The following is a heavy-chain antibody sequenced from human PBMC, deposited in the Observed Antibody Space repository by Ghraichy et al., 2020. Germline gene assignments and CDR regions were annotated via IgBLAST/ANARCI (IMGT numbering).Heavy chain of an antibody. Sequence: GESLNISCAASGFTFSGSAMHWVRQASGKGLEWVGRIRSKANSYATAYAASVKGRFTISRDDSKNTAYLQMNSLKTEDTAVYYCTSPGRREVLYATDYYYYGMDVWGQGTTVTVSS. J-gene: IGHJ6*02. V-gene: IGHV3-73*01. CDR1: GFTFSGSA. D-gene: IGHD2-8*02. CDR3: TSPGRREVLYATDYYYYGMDV. CDR2: IRSKANSYAT.